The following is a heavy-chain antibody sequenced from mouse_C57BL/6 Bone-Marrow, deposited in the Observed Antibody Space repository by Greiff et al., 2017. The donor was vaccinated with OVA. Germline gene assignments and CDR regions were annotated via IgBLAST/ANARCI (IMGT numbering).Heavy chain of an antibody. V-gene: IGHV1-64*01. D-gene: IGHD2-12*01. CDR3: ARAGVRERRGEYYFDY. Sequence: VQLQQPGAELVKPGASVKLSCKASGYTFTSYWMHWVKQRPGQGLEWIGMIHPNSGSTNYNEEFKSKAKLTVEQSSSTAYMQLSSLTSEDSAVYYCARAGVRERRGEYYFDYWGQGTTLTVSS. CDR1: GYTFTSYW. CDR2: IHPNSGST. J-gene: IGHJ2*01.